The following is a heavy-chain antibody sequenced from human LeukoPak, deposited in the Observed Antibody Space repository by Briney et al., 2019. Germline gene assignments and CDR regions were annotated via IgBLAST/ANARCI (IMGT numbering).Heavy chain of an antibody. CDR1: RGSISGSTYY. D-gene: IGHD6-13*01. CDR3: ARVRPTIAAAAGRYYYYGMDV. V-gene: IGHV4-39*01. Sequence: SETLSLTCTVPRGSISGSTYYWGWIRQPPGKGLEWIGSIYYSGSTYYSPSLKSRVTISVDTSKNQFSLKLSSVTAADTAVYYCARVRPTIAAAAGRYYYYGMDVWGQGTTVTVSS. CDR2: IYYSGST. J-gene: IGHJ6*02.